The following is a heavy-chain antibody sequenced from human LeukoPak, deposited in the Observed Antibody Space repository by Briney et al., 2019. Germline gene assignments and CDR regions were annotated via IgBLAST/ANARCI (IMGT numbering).Heavy chain of an antibody. CDR1: GPSFTTHYY. Sequence: SETLSLTCAVSGPSFTTHYYWGWIRQSPGKGLEWIGSIYQTGTTYYHPSLKSRVTISVDTSKNQFSLKLSSVTAADTAMYYCARRLGARFDYWGQGTLATVSS. J-gene: IGHJ4*02. V-gene: IGHV4-38-2*01. D-gene: IGHD1-26*01. CDR2: IYQTGTT. CDR3: ARRLGARFDY.